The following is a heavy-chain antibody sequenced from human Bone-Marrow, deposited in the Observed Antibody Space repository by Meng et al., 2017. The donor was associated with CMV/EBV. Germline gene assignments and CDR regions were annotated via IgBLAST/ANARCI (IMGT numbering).Heavy chain of an antibody. CDR2: ISNGGGST. CDR3: AKEGVYDFWS. V-gene: IGHV3-23*01. CDR1: GFTFSDSA. Sequence: GESLKISCAASGFTFSDSAMSWVRQTPTKGLEWVSAISNGGGSTFYADSVKGRFIISRDNSKNTVHLQMNSLRVEDTAIYYCAKEGVYDFWSWGQGTGVTVSS. D-gene: IGHD3-3*01. J-gene: IGHJ4*02.